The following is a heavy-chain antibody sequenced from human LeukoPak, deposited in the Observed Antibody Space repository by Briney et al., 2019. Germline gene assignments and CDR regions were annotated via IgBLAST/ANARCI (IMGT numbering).Heavy chain of an antibody. Sequence: GGSLRLSCAASGLTFSSFAMRWVRQAPGKGLEWVSSVSGSGGATYYADSVKGRFTISRDNSKNTLFLQMSSLRVEDTAIYYCAKEGTHYDSSGYYTHWGQGTLVAVSS. CDR1: GLTFSSFA. D-gene: IGHD3-22*01. CDR3: AKEGTHYDSSGYYTH. CDR2: VSGSGGAT. J-gene: IGHJ4*02. V-gene: IGHV3-23*01.